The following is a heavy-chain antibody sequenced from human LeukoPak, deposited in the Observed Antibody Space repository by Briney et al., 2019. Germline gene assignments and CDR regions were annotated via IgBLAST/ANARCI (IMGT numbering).Heavy chain of an antibody. CDR3: ARGWPGY. CDR2: NSSSSSTI. CDR1: GFTFSSYS. J-gene: IGHJ4*02. V-gene: IGHV3-48*01. Sequence: GGSLRLSCAASGFTFSSYSMNWVRQIPGKGLEWVSYNSSSSSTIYYADSVKGRFTISRDNAKNSLYLLMNSLRAEDTAVYYCARGWPGYWGQGTLVTVSS.